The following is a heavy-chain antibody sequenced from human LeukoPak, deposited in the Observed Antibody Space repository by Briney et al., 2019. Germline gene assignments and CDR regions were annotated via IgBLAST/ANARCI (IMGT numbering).Heavy chain of an antibody. J-gene: IGHJ6*03. CDR2: MYSSGST. Sequence: PSETLSLTCTVSGGSISSSSYYWGWIRQPPGKGLEWIGSMYSSGSTYYNPSLKSRVTISVDTSKNQFSLKLSSVTAADTAVYYCARVSWFPGTSYYYMDVWGKGTTVTVSS. V-gene: IGHV4-39*07. D-gene: IGHD1-1*01. CDR1: GGSISSSSYY. CDR3: ARVSWFPGTSYYYMDV.